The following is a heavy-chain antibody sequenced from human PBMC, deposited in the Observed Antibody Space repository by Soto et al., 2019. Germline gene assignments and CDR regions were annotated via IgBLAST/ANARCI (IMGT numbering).Heavy chain of an antibody. D-gene: IGHD3-22*01. CDR2: IRYDGSNK. V-gene: IGHV3-33*01. Sequence: GGSLRLSCAASGFTFSSYGMHWVRQAPGKGLEWVAVIRYDGSNKYYADSVKGRFTISRDNSKNTLYLQMNSLRAEDTAVYYCARVPFQCNTMIVEVPYYWRQGTLVTVSS. J-gene: IGHJ4*02. CDR1: GFTFSSYG. CDR3: ARVPFQCNTMIVEVPYY.